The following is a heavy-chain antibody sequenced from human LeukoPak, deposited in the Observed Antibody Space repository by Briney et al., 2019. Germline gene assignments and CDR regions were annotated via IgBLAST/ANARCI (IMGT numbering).Heavy chain of an antibody. CDR1: GGSISSYY. CDR3: ARSSEGRYYYDSSGYSYYYYYMDV. CDR2: IYYSGGT. J-gene: IGHJ6*03. V-gene: IGHV4-59*01. Sequence: SETLSLTCTVSGGSISSYYWSWIRQPPGKGLEWIGYIYYSGGTNYNPSLKSRVTISVDTSKNQFSLKLTSVTAADTAVYYCARSSEGRYYYDSSGYSYYYYYMDVWGKGTTVTVSS. D-gene: IGHD3-22*01.